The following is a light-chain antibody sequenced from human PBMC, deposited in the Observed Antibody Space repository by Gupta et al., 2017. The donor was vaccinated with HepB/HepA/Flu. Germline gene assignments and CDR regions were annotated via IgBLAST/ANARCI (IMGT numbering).Light chain of an antibody. J-gene: IGKJ5*01. Sequence: DIQMTQSPSSVSASVGDRVTISCRASQDISNWLAWYQQKPGKAPKLLIYAASSLQSGAPSRFSGSGSGTDFTLTISSLLPEDFATYYCQQANSFPVTFGQGTRLEI. CDR2: AAS. CDR3: QQANSFPVT. CDR1: QDISNW. V-gene: IGKV1-12*01.